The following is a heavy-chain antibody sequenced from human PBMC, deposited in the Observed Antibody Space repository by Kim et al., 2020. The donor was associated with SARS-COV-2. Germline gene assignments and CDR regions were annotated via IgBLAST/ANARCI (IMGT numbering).Heavy chain of an antibody. J-gene: IGHJ4*02. Sequence: SVKVSCKASGGTFSSYAISWVRQAPGQGLEWMGGIIPIFGTANYAQKFQGRVTITADESTSTAYMELSSLRSEDTAVYYCARVSRDPTYYDILTGYSDYWGQGTLVTVSS. CDR2: IIPIFGTA. CDR3: ARVSRDPTYYDILTGYSDY. D-gene: IGHD3-9*01. CDR1: GGTFSSYA. V-gene: IGHV1-69*13.